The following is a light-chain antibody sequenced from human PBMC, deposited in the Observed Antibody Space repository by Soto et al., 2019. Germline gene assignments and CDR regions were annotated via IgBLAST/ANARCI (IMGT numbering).Light chain of an antibody. J-gene: IGKJ1*01. CDR2: GAS. CDR3: QQYGSSPTWT. Sequence: PASLSLSPGERATLSCRASQSVSSNFLAWYQQKPGQAPRILIYGASNRATGIPDRFSGSGSGTDFTLTISRLEPEDFAVYYCQQYGSSPTWTFGQGTKVDIK. CDR1: QSVSSNF. V-gene: IGKV3-20*01.